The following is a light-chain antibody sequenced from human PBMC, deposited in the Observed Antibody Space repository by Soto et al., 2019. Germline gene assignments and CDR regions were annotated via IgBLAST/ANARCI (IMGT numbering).Light chain of an antibody. Sequence: AIQLTQSPSSLSASVGDRVTITCRASQGIRSALAWYQQKPGEAPKLLIYDASSLESGVPSRFGGSGSGTDFTLTISSLQPEDFATYYCQQFNNYPITFGQGTRLEIK. V-gene: IGKV1D-13*01. CDR1: QGIRSA. J-gene: IGKJ5*01. CDR3: QQFNNYPIT. CDR2: DAS.